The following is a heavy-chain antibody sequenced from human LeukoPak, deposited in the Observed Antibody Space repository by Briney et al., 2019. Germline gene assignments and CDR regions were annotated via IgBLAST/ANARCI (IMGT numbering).Heavy chain of an antibody. CDR3: ARDSASYDILTGYSSLLVWSPSDY. J-gene: IGHJ4*02. CDR1: GYTFTSYG. CDR2: ISAYNGNT. Sequence: GASVKVSCKASGYTFTSYGISWVRQAPGQGLEWMGWISAYNGNTNYAQKLQGRVTMTTDTSTSTAYMELRSLRSDDTAVYYCARDSASYDILTGYSSLLVWSPSDYWGQGTLVTVSP. V-gene: IGHV1-18*01. D-gene: IGHD3-9*01.